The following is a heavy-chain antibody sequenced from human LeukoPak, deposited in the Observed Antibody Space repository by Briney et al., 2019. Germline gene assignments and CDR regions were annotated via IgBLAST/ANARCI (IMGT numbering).Heavy chain of an antibody. J-gene: IGHJ4*02. D-gene: IGHD4-17*01. V-gene: IGHV1-2*02. Sequence: ASVTVSCKASGYTFIDYYIHWVRQAPGQGLEWMGWINPDSGGTNFAQKFQGRVTMTRDTSISTAYMELSRLRSDDTAVYYCARDRDGARGGYWGQGTLVTVSS. CDR3: ARDRDGARGGY. CDR2: INPDSGGT. CDR1: GYTFIDYY.